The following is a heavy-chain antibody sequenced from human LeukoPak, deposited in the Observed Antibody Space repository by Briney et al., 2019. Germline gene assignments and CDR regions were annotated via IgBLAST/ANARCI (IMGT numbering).Heavy chain of an antibody. D-gene: IGHD3-10*01. CDR1: GYFISSGYY. CDR2: MCHSGNT. J-gene: IGHJ3*01. Sequence: PSETLSLTCAVSGYFISSGYYWGWIRQPPGKGLEWIGSMCHSGNTYFNPSLKSRVTISVDTSKNQFSLKLSSVTAADTAVYYCARGVRHQVWGQGTMVTVSS. V-gene: IGHV4-38-2*01. CDR3: ARGVRHQV.